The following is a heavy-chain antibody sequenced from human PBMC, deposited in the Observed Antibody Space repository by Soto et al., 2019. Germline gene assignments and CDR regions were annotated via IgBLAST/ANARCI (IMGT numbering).Heavy chain of an antibody. CDR1: GPAMGSYS. D-gene: IGHD3-22*01. CDR2: IYNSGTT. Sequence: QLQESGPGLVKPSETLSLTCTVPGPAMGSYSWSWLRQSPGKGLEWIGYIYNSGTTDYNPSLKSRVTISVERSKFQFSLKLTSVTAADTAVYYCATDSTGYYSDAFDVWGQGARVIVSS. V-gene: IGHV4-59*03. J-gene: IGHJ3*01. CDR3: ATDSTGYYSDAFDV.